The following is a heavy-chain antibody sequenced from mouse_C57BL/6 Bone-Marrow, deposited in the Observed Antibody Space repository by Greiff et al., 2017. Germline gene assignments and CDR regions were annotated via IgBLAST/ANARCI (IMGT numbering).Heavy chain of an antibody. CDR3: ARGGSNQYYFDY. CDR2: INPGSGGT. J-gene: IGHJ2*01. D-gene: IGHD2-5*01. CDR1: GYAFTNYL. V-gene: IGHV1-54*01. Sequence: QVQLQQSGAELVRPGTSVKVSCKASGYAFTNYLIEWVKQRPGQGLEWIGVINPGSGGTNYNEKFKGKATLTADKSSSTAYMQLSSLTSEDSAVYFCARGGSNQYYFDYWGQGTTLTVSS.